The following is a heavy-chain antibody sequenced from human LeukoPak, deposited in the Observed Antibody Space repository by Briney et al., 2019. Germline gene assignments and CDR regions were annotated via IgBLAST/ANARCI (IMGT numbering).Heavy chain of an antibody. J-gene: IGHJ4*02. CDR3: AMSIPAAGVFDY. CDR2: INHSGST. CDR1: GGSLSGYY. Sequence: PSETLSLTCAVYGGSLSGYYWSWIRQPPGKGLEWIGEINHSGSTNYNPSLKSRVTISVDTSKNQFSLRLSSVTAADTAVYYCAMSIPAAGVFDYWGQGTLVTVSS. V-gene: IGHV4-34*01. D-gene: IGHD6-13*01.